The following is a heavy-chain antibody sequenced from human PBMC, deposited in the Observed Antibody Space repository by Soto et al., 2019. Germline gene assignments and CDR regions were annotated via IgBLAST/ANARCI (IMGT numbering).Heavy chain of an antibody. CDR1: GGTFNNYA. CDR2: IIPAFGTP. V-gene: IGHV1-69*01. J-gene: IGHJ6*02. D-gene: IGHD3-10*01. CDR3: ARDTREITRVRGVIPYYIYHMDV. Sequence: QVQLAQSGAEVKKRGSSVKVSCRVSGGTFNNYAISWVRQAPGEGLEWMGGIIPAFGTPKYAQRVQDRVTISAELYAATAYMELTSLRSDDTAVYYCARDTREITRVRGVIPYYIYHMDVWGPGTTVAVSS.